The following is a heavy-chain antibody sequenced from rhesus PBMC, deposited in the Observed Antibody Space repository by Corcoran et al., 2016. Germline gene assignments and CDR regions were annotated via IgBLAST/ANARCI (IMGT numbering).Heavy chain of an antibody. Sequence: QVQLQESGPGLVKPSETLSLTCAVSGGSFSSYWWSWIRQPPGKGREYIGYISGSSGSTYYNPSLKSLVTISKDTSKSQCSLKLSSVTAADTAVYYCARDLEVAAAYAFDFWGQGLRVTVSS. J-gene: IGHJ3*01. CDR3: ARDLEVAAAYAFDF. D-gene: IGHD6-25*01. CDR2: ISGSSGST. CDR1: GGSFSSYW. V-gene: IGHV4-165*01.